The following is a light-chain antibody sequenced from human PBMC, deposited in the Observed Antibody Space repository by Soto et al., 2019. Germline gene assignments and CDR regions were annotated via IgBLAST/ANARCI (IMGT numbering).Light chain of an antibody. J-gene: IGKJ1*01. Sequence: EIVMTQSPATLSVSPGEGATVSCRASQSVSSHLAWYQHKPGQAPRLLFYDASTRATGIPARFSGSGSGTDFTLTISSLEPEDFAVYYCQQYGSSPTTFGQGTKGDIK. CDR3: QQYGSSPTT. CDR2: DAS. V-gene: IGKV3-15*01. CDR1: QSVSSH.